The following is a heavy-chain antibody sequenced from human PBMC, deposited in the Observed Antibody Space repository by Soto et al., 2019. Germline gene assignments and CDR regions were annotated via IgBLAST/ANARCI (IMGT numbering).Heavy chain of an antibody. V-gene: IGHV1-8*01. D-gene: IGHD4-17*01. J-gene: IGHJ4*02. CDR1: GYTFTRNA. CDR3: AVTTGY. CDR2: VSADHGNA. Sequence: ASVKVSCKACGYTFTRNAIHWVRQAPGQGLEWMGRVSADHGNASYAQQFQDRVTMTSDTSISTVFMELTNLRSEDTAVYYCAVTTGYWGQGTKVTVSS.